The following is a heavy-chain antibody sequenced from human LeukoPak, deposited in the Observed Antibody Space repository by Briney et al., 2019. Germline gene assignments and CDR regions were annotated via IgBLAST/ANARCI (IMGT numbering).Heavy chain of an antibody. Sequence: GGSLRLPCAASGFTFSSYGMHWVRQAPGKGLEWVAVIWYDGSNKYYADSVKGRFTISRDNSKNTLYLQMNSLRAEDTAVYYCATEDGYNGKWGQGTLVTVSS. CDR3: ATEDGYNGK. CDR1: GFTFSSYG. D-gene: IGHD5-24*01. J-gene: IGHJ4*02. V-gene: IGHV3-33*01. CDR2: IWYDGSNK.